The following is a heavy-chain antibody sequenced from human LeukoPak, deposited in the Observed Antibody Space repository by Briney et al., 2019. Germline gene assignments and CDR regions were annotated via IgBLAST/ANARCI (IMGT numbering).Heavy chain of an antibody. CDR1: GGSISSYY. J-gene: IGHJ4*02. V-gene: IGHV4-59*08. Sequence: SETLSLTCTVSGGSISSYYWSWIRQPPGKGLEWIGYIYYSGSTNYNPSLKSRVTISVDTSKNQFSLKLSSVTAADTAVYYCASVSGYDFWSGRRFDYWGQGTLVTVSS. D-gene: IGHD3-3*01. CDR3: ASVSGYDFWSGRRFDY. CDR2: IYYSGST.